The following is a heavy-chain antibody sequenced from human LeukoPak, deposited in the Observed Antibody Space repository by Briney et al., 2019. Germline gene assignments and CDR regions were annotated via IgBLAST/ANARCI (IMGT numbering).Heavy chain of an antibody. CDR1: GFTVSSTY. V-gene: IGHV3-66*01. D-gene: IGHD3-16*01. J-gene: IGHJ3*02. CDR2: TYSGGST. CDR3: ARDKITSDAFDI. Sequence: PGGSLRLSCLASGFTVSSTYMSWVRQAPGKGLEWVSVTYSGGSTYYADSVKGRCTISRDNSKNTLYLQMNSLRAEDTAVYYCARDKITSDAFDIWGQGTMVTVSS.